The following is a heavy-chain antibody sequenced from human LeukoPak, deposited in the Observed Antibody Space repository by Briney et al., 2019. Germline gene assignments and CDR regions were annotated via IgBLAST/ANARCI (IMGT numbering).Heavy chain of an antibody. Sequence: SETLSLTCTVSGGSISSYYWSWIRQPPGKGLEWIGYIYYSGSTNYNPSLKSRVTISVDTSKNQFSLKLSSVTAADTAVYYCARVSRPLYYYDSSGYLEYFQHWGQGTLVTVSS. D-gene: IGHD3-22*01. CDR1: GGSISSYY. CDR3: ARVSRPLYYYDSSGYLEYFQH. CDR2: IYYSGST. J-gene: IGHJ1*01. V-gene: IGHV4-59*01.